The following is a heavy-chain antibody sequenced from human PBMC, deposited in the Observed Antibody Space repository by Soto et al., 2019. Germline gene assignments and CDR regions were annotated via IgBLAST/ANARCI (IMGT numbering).Heavy chain of an antibody. Sequence: SETLSLTCAVYGGSFSGYYWSWIRQPPGKGLEWIGEINQSGSTNYNPSLKSRVTISVDTSKNQFSLKLSSVTAADTAVYYCARGGYCSSTSCYRRHNWFDPWGQGTLVTVSS. CDR2: INQSGST. CDR3: ARGGYCSSTSCYRRHNWFDP. J-gene: IGHJ5*02. CDR1: GGSFSGYY. V-gene: IGHV4-34*01. D-gene: IGHD2-2*01.